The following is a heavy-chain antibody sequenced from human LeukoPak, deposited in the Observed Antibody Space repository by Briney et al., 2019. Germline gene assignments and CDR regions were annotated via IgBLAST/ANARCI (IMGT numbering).Heavy chain of an antibody. Sequence: GGSLRLSCAASGFTFSSYDMHWVRHATGKGLEWVSAIGTAGDTYYPGSVKGRFTISRENAKNSLYLQMNSLRAGDTAVYYCAREGMGAAAFDIWGQGTMVTVSS. J-gene: IGHJ3*02. V-gene: IGHV3-13*01. CDR2: IGTAGDT. CDR3: AREGMGAAAFDI. D-gene: IGHD1-26*01. CDR1: GFTFSSYD.